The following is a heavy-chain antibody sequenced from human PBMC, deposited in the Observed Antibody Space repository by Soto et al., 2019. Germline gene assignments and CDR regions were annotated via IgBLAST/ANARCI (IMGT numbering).Heavy chain of an antibody. CDR3: ARARRDGYNYD. D-gene: IGHD5-12*01. Sequence: QVQLQESGPGLVKPSETLALTCTVSGGSISSYYWSWVRQPPGKGLEWIGYIYYSGSTNYNPSLKSPVHIAVDTSKNQFSLKLSSVTAGETAVYYCARARRDGYNYDWGQGTLVTVS. V-gene: IGHV4-59*01. CDR1: GGSISSYY. CDR2: IYYSGST. J-gene: IGHJ4*02.